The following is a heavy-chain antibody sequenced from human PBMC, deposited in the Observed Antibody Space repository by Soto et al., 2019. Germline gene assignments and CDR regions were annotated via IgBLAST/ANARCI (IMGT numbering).Heavy chain of an antibody. CDR2: ISGSGGST. Sequence: GGSLRLSCAASGFTFSSYAMSWVRQAPGKGLEWVSAISGSGGSTYYADSVKGRFTISRDNAKNTLYLQMNSLRAEDAAVYYCAKDLNWPRQYYFDYWGQGTLVTVSS. J-gene: IGHJ4*02. CDR3: AKDLNWPRQYYFDY. CDR1: GFTFSSYA. V-gene: IGHV3-23*01.